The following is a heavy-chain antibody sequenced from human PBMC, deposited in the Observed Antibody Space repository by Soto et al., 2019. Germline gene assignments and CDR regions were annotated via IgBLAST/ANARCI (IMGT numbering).Heavy chain of an antibody. V-gene: IGHV3-30*18. CDR1: GFTFRTYG. CDR3: ANVLRADSGSCNFHYYPCLDI. D-gene: IGHD6-6*01. J-gene: IGHJ6*02. Sequence: GGSLRLSCAASGFTFRTYGMHWVRQAPGKGLEWLAVISNNGINKYCADSVKGRFTISRDNSRDTLFMQMNSLRGEDTAIYYYANVLRADSGSCNFHYYPCLDIWDQGTTVT. CDR2: ISNNGINK.